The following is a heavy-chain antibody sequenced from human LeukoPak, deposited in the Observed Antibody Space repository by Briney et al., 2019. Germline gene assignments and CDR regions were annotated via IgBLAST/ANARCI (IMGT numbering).Heavy chain of an antibody. CDR3: ARYPGEYYFDY. CDR2: ISWNSGSI. D-gene: IGHD2-2*02. J-gene: IGHJ4*02. V-gene: IGHV3-9*01. CDR1: GFTFDDYA. Sequence: GRSLRLSCAASGFTFDDYAMHWVRQAPGKGLEWVSGISWNSGSIGYADSVKGRFTISRDNAKNSLYLQMNSLRAEDTAVYYCARYPGEYYFDYWGQGTLVTVSS.